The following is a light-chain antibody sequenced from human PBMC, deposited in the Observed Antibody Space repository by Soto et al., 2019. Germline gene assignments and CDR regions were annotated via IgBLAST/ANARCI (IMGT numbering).Light chain of an antibody. Sequence: QSVVTQPASVSGSPGQSITTSCTGTSSDVGSYNLVSWYQQHPGKAPKPMIYEVSKRPSGVSNRFSGSKSGNTASLTISGLQAEDEADYYCCSYAGSSTFYVFGTGTKVTVL. CDR3: CSYAGSSTFYV. J-gene: IGLJ1*01. CDR1: SSDVGSYNL. CDR2: EVS. V-gene: IGLV2-23*02.